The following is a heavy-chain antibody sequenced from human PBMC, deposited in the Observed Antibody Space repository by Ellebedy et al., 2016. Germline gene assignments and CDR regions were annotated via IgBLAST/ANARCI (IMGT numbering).Heavy chain of an antibody. CDR1: GFTFSSYA. V-gene: IGHV3-23*01. CDR2: ITGNNDNT. D-gene: IGHD6-19*01. Sequence: GGSLRLSXAASGFTFSSYAMSWVRQAPGKGLEWVSGITGNNDNTYYADSVKGRYTISRDNFKNMVYLQMNRLRAEDTAVYYCAKGGDSSGWTNNWFGPWGQGTQVTVSS. J-gene: IGHJ5*02. CDR3: AKGGDSSGWTNNWFGP.